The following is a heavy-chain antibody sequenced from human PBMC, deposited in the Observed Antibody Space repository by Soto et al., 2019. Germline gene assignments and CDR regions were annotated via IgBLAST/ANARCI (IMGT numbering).Heavy chain of an antibody. CDR2: IYYSGST. CDR3: ARGRGSGGSCSDFDY. J-gene: IGHJ4*02. V-gene: IGHV4-30-4*01. CDR1: GGSISSGDYY. Sequence: QVQLQESGPGLVKPSQTLSLTCTVSGGSISSGDYYWSWIRQPPGKGLEWIGYIYYSGSTYYNPSLKSRVTISVDTSKNQFSLKLSSVTAADTAVYYCARGRGSGGSCSDFDYWGQGTLVTVSS. D-gene: IGHD2-15*01.